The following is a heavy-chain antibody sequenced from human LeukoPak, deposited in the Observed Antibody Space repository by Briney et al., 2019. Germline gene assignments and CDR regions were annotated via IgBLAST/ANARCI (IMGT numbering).Heavy chain of an antibody. V-gene: IGHV4-30-2*01. CDR3: ARRRGKMATGAFDI. D-gene: IGHD5-24*01. Sequence: PSQTLSLTCAVSGGSISSGGYSWSWIRQPPGKGLEWIGYIYHSGSTYYNPSLKSRVTISVDRSKNQFSLKLSSVTAADTAVYYCARRRGKMATGAFDIWGQGTMVTVSS. CDR1: GGSISSGGYS. J-gene: IGHJ3*02. CDR2: IYHSGST.